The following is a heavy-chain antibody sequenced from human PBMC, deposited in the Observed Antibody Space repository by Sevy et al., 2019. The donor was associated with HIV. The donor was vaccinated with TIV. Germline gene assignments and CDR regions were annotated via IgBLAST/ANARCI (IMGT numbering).Heavy chain of an antibody. CDR1: GFTFRTFA. D-gene: IGHD6-13*01. CDR3: ARSYSSSWYILYYFEY. V-gene: IGHV3-23*01. Sequence: GGSLRLSCAASGFTFRTFAMSWVRQAPGKGLQWVSSISDTGTSTYYADSVEGRFTISRDNAKNSLFLHMNTLRAEDTAVYYCARSYSSSWYILYYFEYWGQGTPVTVSS. J-gene: IGHJ4*02. CDR2: ISDTGTST.